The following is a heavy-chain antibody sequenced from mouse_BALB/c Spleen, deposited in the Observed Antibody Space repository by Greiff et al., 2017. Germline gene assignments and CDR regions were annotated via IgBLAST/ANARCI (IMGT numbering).Heavy chain of an antibody. CDR1: GFTFSSYY. J-gene: IGHJ2*01. Sequence: EVKVEESGGGLVKLGGSLKLSCAASGFTFSSYYMSWVRQTPEKRLELVAAINSNGGSTYYPDTVKGRFTISRDNAKNTLYLQMSSLKSEDTALYYCARRITTVVDYFDYWGQGTTLTVSS. V-gene: IGHV5-6-2*01. CDR3: ARRITTVVDYFDY. D-gene: IGHD1-1*01. CDR2: INSNGGST.